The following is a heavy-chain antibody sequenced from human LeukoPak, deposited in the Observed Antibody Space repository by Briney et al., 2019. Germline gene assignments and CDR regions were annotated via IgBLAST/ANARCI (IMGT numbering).Heavy chain of an antibody. J-gene: IGHJ4*02. CDR3: ATAGHLDGSLDY. D-gene: IGHD1-26*01. CDR2: FDPEDGET. CDR1: GYTLTELS. Sequence: ASVTVSCKVSGYTLTELSMHWVRQAPGKGLEGMGGFDPEDGETIYAQKFQGRVTMTEDTSTDTAYMELSSLRSEDTAVYYCATAGHLDGSLDYWGQGTLVTVSS. V-gene: IGHV1-24*01.